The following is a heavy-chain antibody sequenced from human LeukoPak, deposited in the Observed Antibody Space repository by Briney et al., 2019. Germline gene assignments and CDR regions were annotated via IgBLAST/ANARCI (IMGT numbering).Heavy chain of an antibody. CDR3: ARELRAVTYYYYYMDV. CDR1: GYTFTSYD. V-gene: IGHV1-8*01. J-gene: IGHJ6*03. Sequence: ASVKVSCKASGYTFTSYDINWVRQATGQGLEWMGWMNPNSGNTGYAQKFQGRVTMTRNTSISTAYMELSRLRSEDTAVYYCARELRAVTYYYYYMDVWGKETTVTVS. D-gene: IGHD3-10*01. CDR2: MNPNSGNT.